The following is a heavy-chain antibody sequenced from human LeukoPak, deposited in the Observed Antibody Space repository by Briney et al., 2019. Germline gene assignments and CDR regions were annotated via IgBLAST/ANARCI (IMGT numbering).Heavy chain of an antibody. D-gene: IGHD3-3*01. V-gene: IGHV3-7*03. CDR2: IKQDGSEK. Sequence: GGSLRLSCAASGLTFSTYWMNWVRQAPGKGLEWVANIKQDGSEKYYVDSVKGRFTLSRDSAKNSLYLQMNGLRAEDTAVYYCARAEWSNWYFDLWGRGTLVTVSS. J-gene: IGHJ2*01. CDR3: ARAEWSNWYFDL. CDR1: GLTFSTYW.